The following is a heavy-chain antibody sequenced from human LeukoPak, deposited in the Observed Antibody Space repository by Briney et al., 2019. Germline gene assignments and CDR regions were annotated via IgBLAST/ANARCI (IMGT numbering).Heavy chain of an antibody. J-gene: IGHJ4*02. CDR1: GGTFSSYA. Sequence: ASVKVSCKASGGTFSSYAISWVRQAPGKGLEWMGGFDPEDGETIYAQKFQGRVTMTEDTSTDAAYMELSSLRSEDTAVYYCATGGSGWENFDYWGQGTLVTVSS. CDR3: ATGGSGWENFDY. V-gene: IGHV1-24*01. D-gene: IGHD6-19*01. CDR2: FDPEDGET.